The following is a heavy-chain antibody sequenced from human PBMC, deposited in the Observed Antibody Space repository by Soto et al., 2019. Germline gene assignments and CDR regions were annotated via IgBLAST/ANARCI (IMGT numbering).Heavy chain of an antibody. CDR3: ARTDDYYGSAYYYMDV. D-gene: IGHD3-10*01. J-gene: IGHJ6*03. Sequence: ASVKVSCKASGYTFTSYYMHWVRQAPGQGLEWMGIINPSGGSTSYAQKFQGRVTMTTDTSTSTAYMELSSLRSEDTAVYYCARTDDYYGSAYYYMDVWGKGTTVTVSS. CDR1: GYTFTSYY. CDR2: INPSGGST. V-gene: IGHV1-46*01.